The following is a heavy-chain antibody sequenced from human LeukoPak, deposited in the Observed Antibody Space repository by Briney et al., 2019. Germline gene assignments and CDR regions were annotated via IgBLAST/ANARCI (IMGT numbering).Heavy chain of an antibody. CDR1: GFTFSSYG. J-gene: IGHJ4*02. Sequence: GGSLRLSCAASGFTFSSYGMHWVRQAPGKRLEWVAVISYDGSNKYYADSVKGRFTISRENSENTLYLQMNRLRAEDTTVYYCAKDRGFDYWGQGTLVTVSS. CDR2: ISYDGSNK. CDR3: AKDRGFDY. V-gene: IGHV3-30*18.